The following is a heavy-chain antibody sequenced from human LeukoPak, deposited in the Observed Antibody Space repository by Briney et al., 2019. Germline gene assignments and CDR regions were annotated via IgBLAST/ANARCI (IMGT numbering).Heavy chain of an antibody. V-gene: IGHV4-39*01. CDR1: GGSISSSSYY. Sequence: SETLSLTCTVSGGSISSSSYYWGWIRQPPGKGLEWIGNIYYSGTTYYNPSLKSRVTISVDTSKNQFSLKLSSVTAADTAVYYCARSVRAVAGRTDYWGQGTLVTVSS. J-gene: IGHJ4*02. CDR2: IYYSGTT. D-gene: IGHD6-19*01. CDR3: ARSVRAVAGRTDY.